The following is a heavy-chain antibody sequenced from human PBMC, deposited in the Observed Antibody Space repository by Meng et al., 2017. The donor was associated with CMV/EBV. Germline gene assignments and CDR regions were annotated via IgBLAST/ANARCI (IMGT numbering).Heavy chain of an antibody. D-gene: IGHD3-10*01. J-gene: IGHJ6*02. CDR1: GFTFSSYA. Sequence: GGSLRLSCAASGFTFSSYAISWVRQAPGQGLEWMGGIIPIFGTANYAQKFQGRVTITTDESTSTAYMELSSLRSEDTAVYYCARDRSGDYYYYYGMDVWGQGTTVTVSS. CDR3: ARDRSGDYYYYYGMDV. CDR2: IIPIFGTA. V-gene: IGHV1-69*05.